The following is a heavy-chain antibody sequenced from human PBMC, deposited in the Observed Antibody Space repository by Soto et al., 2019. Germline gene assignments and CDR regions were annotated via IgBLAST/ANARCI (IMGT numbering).Heavy chain of an antibody. CDR2: MNPNSGNT. Sequence: QVQLVQSGAEVKKPGASVKVSCKASGYTFTSYDINXXXXXXXXXLEWIGWMNPNSGNTGYAQKFQGRVTMTRNTXXXXXXXXXXXXXXXXXXXXXXXXXXXXXXGRDYWGQGTLVTVSS. V-gene: IGHV1-8*01. J-gene: IGHJ4*02. CDR3: XXXXXXXXGRDY. CDR1: GYTFTSYD.